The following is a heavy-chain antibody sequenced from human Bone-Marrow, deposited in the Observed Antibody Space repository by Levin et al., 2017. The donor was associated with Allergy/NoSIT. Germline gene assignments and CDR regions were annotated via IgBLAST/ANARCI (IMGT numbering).Heavy chain of an antibody. D-gene: IGHD3-9*01. CDR3: AKDLVGILTGYYRY. Sequence: SGGSLRLSCVASGFTFSSYAMSWVRQTPGKGLEWVSSISASGGATLYADSVRGRFTISRDNSKNTLYLQMDSLGVEDTAVYFCAKDLVGILTGYYRYWGQGTMVTVSS. V-gene: IGHV3-23*01. J-gene: IGHJ4*02. CDR2: ISASGGAT. CDR1: GFTFSSYA.